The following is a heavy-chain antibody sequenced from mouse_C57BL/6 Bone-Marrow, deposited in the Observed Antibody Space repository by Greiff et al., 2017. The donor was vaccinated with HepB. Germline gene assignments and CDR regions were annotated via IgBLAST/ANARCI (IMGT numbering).Heavy chain of an antibody. V-gene: IGHV1-81*01. CDR2: IYPRSGNT. CDR1: GYTFTSYG. D-gene: IGHD1-1*01. J-gene: IGHJ4*01. Sequence: QVQLQQSGAELARPGASVKLSCKASGYTFTSYGISWVKQRTGQGLEWIGEIYPRSGNTYYNEKFKGKATLTADKSSSTAYMQLSSLTYEDSAVYYCASYYYGSIYAMDYWGQGTSVTVSS. CDR3: ASYYYGSIYAMDY.